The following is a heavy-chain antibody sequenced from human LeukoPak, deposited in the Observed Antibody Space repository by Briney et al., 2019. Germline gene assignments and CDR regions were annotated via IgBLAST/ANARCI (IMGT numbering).Heavy chain of an antibody. D-gene: IGHD6-19*01. V-gene: IGHV5-51*01. CDR3: ARRRFYPDSSGSYYFDY. J-gene: IGHJ4*02. Sequence: GESLKISCKGSGYSFTSYWIGWVRQMPGKGLEWMGIIYPGDSVTRYSPSFQGQVTISADKSISTAYLQWSSLKASDTAMYYCARRRFYPDSSGSYYFDYWGQGTLVTVSS. CDR1: GYSFTSYW. CDR2: IYPGDSVT.